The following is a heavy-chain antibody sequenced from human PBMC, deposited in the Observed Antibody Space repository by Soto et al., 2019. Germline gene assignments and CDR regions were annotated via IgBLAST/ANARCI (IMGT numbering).Heavy chain of an antibody. V-gene: IGHV4-34*01. D-gene: IGHD3-16*02. J-gene: IGHJ4*02. CDR2: INHSGST. Sequence: SETLSLTCAVYGGSFSGYYWSWIRQPPGKGLEWIGEINHSGSTNYNPSLKSRVTISVDTSKNQFSLKLSSVTAADTAVYYCAREFPYFMITFGGVIGPFDYWGQGTLVTVS. CDR1: GGSFSGYY. CDR3: AREFPYFMITFGGVIGPFDY.